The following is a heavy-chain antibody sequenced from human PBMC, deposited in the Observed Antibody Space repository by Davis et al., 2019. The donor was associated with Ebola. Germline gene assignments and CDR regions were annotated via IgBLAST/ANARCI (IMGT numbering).Heavy chain of an antibody. CDR2: INHSGST. Sequence: MPGGSLRLSCAVYGGSFSGYYWSWIRQPPGKGLEWIGEINHSGSTNYNPSLKSRVTISVDTSKNQFSLKLSSVTAADTAVYYCARGPDSGTYWSLDSWGQGTLVTVSS. CDR1: GGSFSGYY. CDR3: ARGPDSGTYWSLDS. J-gene: IGHJ4*02. V-gene: IGHV4-34*01. D-gene: IGHD1-26*01.